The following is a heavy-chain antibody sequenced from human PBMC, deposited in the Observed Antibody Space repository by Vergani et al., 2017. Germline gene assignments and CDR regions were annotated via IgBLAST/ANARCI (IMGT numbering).Heavy chain of an antibody. CDR1: GGTFSSYT. CDR3: ARDGKRYSSSWYWFDP. J-gene: IGHJ5*02. CDR2: ISAYNGNT. Sequence: QVQLVQSGAEVKKPGSSVKVSCKASGGTFSSYTISWVRQAPGQGLEWMGWISAYNGNTNYAQKFQGRVTITADKSTSTAYMELSSLRSEDTAVYYCARDGKRYSSSWYWFDPWGQGTLVTVSS. V-gene: IGHV1-69*08. D-gene: IGHD6-13*01.